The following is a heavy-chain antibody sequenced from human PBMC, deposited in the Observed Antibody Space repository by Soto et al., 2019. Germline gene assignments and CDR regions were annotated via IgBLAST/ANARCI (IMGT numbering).Heavy chain of an antibody. CDR1: GYTFTSYG. D-gene: IGHD2-21*01. V-gene: IGHV1-18*01. CDR2: ISAYNGNT. Sequence: ASVKVSCKASGYTFTSYGISWVRQAPGQGLEWMGWISAYNGNTNYAQKLQGRVTMTTDTSTSTDYMELRSLRSDDTAVYYCARGEGSYYSYGMDVWGQGTTVTVSS. J-gene: IGHJ6*02. CDR3: ARGEGSYYSYGMDV.